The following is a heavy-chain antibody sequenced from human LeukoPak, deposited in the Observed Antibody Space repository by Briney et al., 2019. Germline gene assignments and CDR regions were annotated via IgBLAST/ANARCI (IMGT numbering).Heavy chain of an antibody. CDR3: ARDLWGIVGARGFDY. CDR2: INPNTGGT. J-gene: IGHJ4*02. Sequence: ASVKVSCKASGYTFTDFYMHWVRQAPGQGLEWMRWINPNTGGTNYAQKFQGRVTMTRDTSISTAYMELSRLRSDDTAVYYCARDLWGIVGARGFDYWGQGTLVTVSS. V-gene: IGHV1-2*02. CDR1: GYTFTDFY. D-gene: IGHD1-26*01.